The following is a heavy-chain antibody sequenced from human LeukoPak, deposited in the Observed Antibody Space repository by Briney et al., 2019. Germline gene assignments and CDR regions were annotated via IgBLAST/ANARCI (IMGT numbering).Heavy chain of an antibody. CDR2: IYYSGST. CDR3: ATQPPGCELLFDY. D-gene: IGHD1-26*01. J-gene: IGHJ4*02. CDR1: GGSISSSSYY. V-gene: IGHV4-39*01. Sequence: SETLSLTCTVSGGSISSSSYYWGWIRQPPGKGLEWIGSIYYSGSTYYNPSLKSRVTISVDTSKNQFSLKLSSVTAADTAVYYCATQPPGCELLFDYWGQGTLVTVSS.